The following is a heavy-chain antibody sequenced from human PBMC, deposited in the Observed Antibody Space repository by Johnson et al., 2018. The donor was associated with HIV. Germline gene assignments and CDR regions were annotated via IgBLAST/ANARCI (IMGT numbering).Heavy chain of an antibody. D-gene: IGHD3-16*01. CDR3: ARVGASRFDAFHV. CDR1: GFTFSSYA. Sequence: VQLVESGGGVVQPGRSLRLSCAASGFTFSSYAMTWVRQAPGKGLVWVSRINSDGSSTTYADSVKGRFTISRDNAKNTLYLQMNSLRAEDTAVYYCARVGASRFDAFHVWGQGTMVTVSS. V-gene: IGHV3-74*02. J-gene: IGHJ3*01. CDR2: INSDGSST.